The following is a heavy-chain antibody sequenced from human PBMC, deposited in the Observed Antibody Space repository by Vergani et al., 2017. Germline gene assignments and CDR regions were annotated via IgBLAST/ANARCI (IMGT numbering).Heavy chain of an antibody. CDR2: IWYDGSNK. V-gene: IGHV3-33*01. Sequence: QVQLVESGGGVVQPGRSLRLSCAASGFTFSSYGMHWVRQAPGKGLEWVAVIWYDGSNKYYADSVKGRFTISRDNSKNTLYLQMNSLRAEDTAVYYCARDHGITMIVVIPNYMDVWGKGP. CDR1: GFTFSSYG. D-gene: IGHD3-22*01. J-gene: IGHJ6*03. CDR3: ARDHGITMIVVIPNYMDV.